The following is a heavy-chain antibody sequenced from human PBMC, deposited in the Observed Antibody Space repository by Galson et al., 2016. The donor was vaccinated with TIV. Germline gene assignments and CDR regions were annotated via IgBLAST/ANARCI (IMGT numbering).Heavy chain of an antibody. D-gene: IGHD1-26*01. J-gene: IGHJ3*02. CDR2: VSGSTRTN. CDR1: GFTFSDYY. V-gene: IGHV3-11*04. Sequence: SLRLSCAASGFTFSDYYMSWIRQAPGKGLEWISYVSGSTRTNKYADSVKGRFTISRDNAKNSLYLQMNSLRAEDTALYYCARDRLWELLPPTAFDIWGQGTKVIVSS. CDR3: ARDRLWELLPPTAFDI.